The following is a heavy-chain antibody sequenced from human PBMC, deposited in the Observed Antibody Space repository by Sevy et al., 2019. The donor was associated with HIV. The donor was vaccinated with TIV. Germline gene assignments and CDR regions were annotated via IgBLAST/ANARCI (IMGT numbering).Heavy chain of an antibody. V-gene: IGHV3-23*01. CDR2: ISGSGGST. CDR3: ATDLYYDFWGGYPFYYYYGMDV. D-gene: IGHD3-3*01. J-gene: IGHJ6*02. Sequence: GGSLRLSCAASGFTFSSYAMSWVRQAPGKGLEWVSAISGSGGSTYYADSVKGRFTISRDHSKNTLYLQMNSLRAEDTAVYYCATDLYYDFWGGYPFYYYYGMDVWGQGTTVTVSS. CDR1: GFTFSSYA.